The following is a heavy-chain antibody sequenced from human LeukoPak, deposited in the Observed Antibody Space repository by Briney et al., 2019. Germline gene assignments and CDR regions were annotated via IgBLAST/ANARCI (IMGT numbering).Heavy chain of an antibody. CDR1: GGSISSYY. CDR3: ARERPYYYDSSGYYNLGYDV. D-gene: IGHD3-22*01. V-gene: IGHV4-4*07. Sequence: SETLSLTCTVSGGSISSYYWSWIRQPAGKGLEWIGRIYTSGSTNYNPYLKSRVTMSVDTSKNQFSLKLSSVTAADTAVYYCARERPYYYDSSGYYNLGYDVWGQGTTVTVSS. CDR2: IYTSGST. J-gene: IGHJ6*02.